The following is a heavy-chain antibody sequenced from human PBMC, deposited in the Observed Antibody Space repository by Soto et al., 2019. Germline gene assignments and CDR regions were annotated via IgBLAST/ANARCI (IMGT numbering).Heavy chain of an antibody. Sequence: GESLKISCQGSGYTFTNYWIGWVRQLPGKGLEWVGIIYPVDSDTRYNPSFRGQVTISADKSLSTAYLQWSSLKASDTAMYYCAKQSGYYAHYFDYWGQGALVTGSS. D-gene: IGHD3-3*01. V-gene: IGHV5-51*01. J-gene: IGHJ4*02. CDR1: GYTFTNYW. CDR3: AKQSGYYAHYFDY. CDR2: IYPVDSDT.